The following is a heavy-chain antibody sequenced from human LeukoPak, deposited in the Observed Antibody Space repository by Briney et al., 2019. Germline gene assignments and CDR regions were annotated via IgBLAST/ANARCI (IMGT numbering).Heavy chain of an antibody. CDR3: ASGGHSGYYYFDY. CDR2: INHSGST. V-gene: IGHV4-34*01. J-gene: IGHJ4*02. Sequence: PSETLSLTCAVYGGSFSGYYWSWIRQPPGKGLEWIGEINHSGSTNYNPSLKSRVTISVDTSKNQFSLKLSSVTAADTAVYYCASGGHSGYYYFDYWGQGTLVTVSS. D-gene: IGHD3-22*01. CDR1: GGSFSGYY.